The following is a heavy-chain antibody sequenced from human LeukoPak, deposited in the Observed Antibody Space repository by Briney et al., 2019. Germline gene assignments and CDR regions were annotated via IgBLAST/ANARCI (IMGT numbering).Heavy chain of an antibody. CDR1: GGSISSHF. V-gene: IGHV4-59*11. CDR3: ARRGSFDI. Sequence: SETLSLTCSVSGGSISSHFWSWIRQPPGKGLELIGHMYYSGSTNYNPSLKSRVTISVDTSKNQFSLKLSSVTAADTAVYYCARRGSFDIWGQGTMVTVSS. J-gene: IGHJ3*02. CDR2: MYYSGST.